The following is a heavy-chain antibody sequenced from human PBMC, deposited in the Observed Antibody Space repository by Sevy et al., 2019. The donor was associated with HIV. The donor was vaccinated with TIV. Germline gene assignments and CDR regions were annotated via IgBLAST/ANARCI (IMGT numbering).Heavy chain of an antibody. CDR1: GFTFSNYG. V-gene: IGHV3-30*03. CDR2: ISYDGSSK. D-gene: IGHD3-10*01. CDR3: ARDGDYGSGNYFDY. J-gene: IGHJ4*02. Sequence: GGSLRLSCVASGFTFSNYGMHWVRQAPGKGLEWVAVISYDGSSKYYADSVKGRFTISRDNSKNTLYLQMNSLRADDTAVYYCARDGDYGSGNYFDYWGQGTLVTVSS.